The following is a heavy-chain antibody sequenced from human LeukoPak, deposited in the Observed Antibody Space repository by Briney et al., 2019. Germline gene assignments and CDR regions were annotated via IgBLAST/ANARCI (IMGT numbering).Heavy chain of an antibody. CDR3: ARHDRYFDWIIDC. V-gene: IGHV3-23*01. CDR2: ISGSGGST. J-gene: IGHJ4*02. D-gene: IGHD3-9*01. CDR1: GFTFSSYA. Sequence: GGSLRLSCAASGFTFSSYAMSWVRQAPGKGLEWVSAISGSGGSTYYADSVKGRFTISRDNSKNTLYLQMNSLRAEDTAVYYCARHDRYFDWIIDCWGQGTLVTVSS.